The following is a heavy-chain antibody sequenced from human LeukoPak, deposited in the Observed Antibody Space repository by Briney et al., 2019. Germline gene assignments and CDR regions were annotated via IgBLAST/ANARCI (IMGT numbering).Heavy chain of an antibody. J-gene: IGHJ4*02. D-gene: IGHD3-22*01. CDR2: IYYSGST. CDR3: ARVRYYYDSKAFYFDY. V-gene: IGHV4-30-4*01. CDR1: GGSISSGDYY. Sequence: SETLSLTCTVSGGSISSGDYYWSWIRQPPGKGLEWIGYIYYSGSTYYNPSLKSRVTISVDTSKNQFSLKLSSVTAADTAVYYCARVRYYYDSKAFYFDYWGQGTLVTVSS.